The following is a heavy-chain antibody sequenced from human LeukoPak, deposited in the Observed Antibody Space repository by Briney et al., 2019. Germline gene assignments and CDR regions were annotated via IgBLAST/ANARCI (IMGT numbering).Heavy chain of an antibody. CDR1: GYTFTTYA. CDR2: INTNTGNP. D-gene: IGHD3-22*01. CDR3: ARVVDYYDSSGPRGWDAFDI. Sequence: ASVKVSCKASGYTFTTYAMNWVRQAPGQGLEWMGWINTNTGNPTYAQGFTGRFVFSLDTSVSTAYLQISSLKAEDTAVYYCARVVDYYDSSGPRGWDAFDIWGQGTMVTVSS. J-gene: IGHJ3*02. V-gene: IGHV7-4-1*02.